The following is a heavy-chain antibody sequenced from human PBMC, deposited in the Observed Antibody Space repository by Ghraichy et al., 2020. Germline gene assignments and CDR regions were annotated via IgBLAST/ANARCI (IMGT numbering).Heavy chain of an antibody. CDR3: ARAEWLSASYYYYGMDV. CDR1: GFTFSSYG. J-gene: IGHJ6*02. Sequence: GGSLRLSCAASGFTFSSYGMHWVRQAPGKGLEWVAVIWYDGSNKYYADSVKGRFTISRDNSKNTLYLQMNSLRAEDTAVYYCARAEWLSASYYYYGMDVWGQGTTVTVSS. CDR2: IWYDGSNK. V-gene: IGHV3-33*01. D-gene: IGHD3-3*01.